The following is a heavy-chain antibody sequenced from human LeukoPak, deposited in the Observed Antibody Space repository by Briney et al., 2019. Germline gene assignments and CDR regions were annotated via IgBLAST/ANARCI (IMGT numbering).Heavy chain of an antibody. CDR1: GFTFSSYA. D-gene: IGHD6-13*01. V-gene: IGHV3-23*01. Sequence: GGSLRRSCAASGFTFSSYAMSWVRQAPGKGLEWVSAISGSGGSTYYADSVKGRFTISRDNSKNTLYLQMNSLRAEDTAVYYCAKGFSSSWYNPYYFDYWGQGTLVTVSS. CDR3: AKGFSSSWYNPYYFDY. CDR2: ISGSGGST. J-gene: IGHJ4*02.